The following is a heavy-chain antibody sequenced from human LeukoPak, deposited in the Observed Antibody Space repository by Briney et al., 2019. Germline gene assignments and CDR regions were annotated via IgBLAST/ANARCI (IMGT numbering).Heavy chain of an antibody. J-gene: IGHJ4*02. D-gene: IGHD1-26*01. V-gene: IGHV3-33*06. CDR2: IWYDGSNK. CDR1: GFTFSSYG. CDR3: AKAASGSYGDYFDY. Sequence: GGSLRLSCAASGFTFSSYGMHWVRQAPGKGLEWVAVIWYDGSNKYYADSVKGRFTISRDNSKNTLYMQMNSLRAEDTAVYYCAKAASGSYGDYFDYWGQGTLVTVSS.